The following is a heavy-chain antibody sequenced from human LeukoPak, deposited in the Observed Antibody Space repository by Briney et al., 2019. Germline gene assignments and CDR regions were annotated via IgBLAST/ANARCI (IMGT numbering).Heavy chain of an antibody. J-gene: IGHJ6*03. CDR3: AKGSRFLEWLNYYYYMDV. V-gene: IGHV3-30*02. CDR2: IRYDGSNK. CDR1: GFTFSSYC. D-gene: IGHD3-3*01. Sequence: GGSLRLSCAASGFTFSSYCMHWVRQAPGKGLEWVAFIRYDGSNKYYADSVKGRFTISRDNSKNTLYLQMNSLRAEDTAVYYCAKGSRFLEWLNYYYYMDVWGKGTTVTVSS.